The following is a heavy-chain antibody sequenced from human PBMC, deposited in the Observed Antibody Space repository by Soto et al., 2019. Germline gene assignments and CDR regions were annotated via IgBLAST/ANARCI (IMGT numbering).Heavy chain of an antibody. V-gene: IGHV1-18*01. J-gene: IGHJ4*02. CDR2: MSAYSGKT. D-gene: IGHD3-22*01. CDR3: AQDNSGYPRGPFDY. Sequence: ASVKVSCKTSGYSFTSYGISWVRQAPGQGLEWMGWMSAYSGKTSYAQKFQGRVTMSTDTSTSTAYVELRSLRSDDTAVYFCAQDNSGYPRGPFDYWGQGTLVTVSS. CDR1: GYSFTSYG.